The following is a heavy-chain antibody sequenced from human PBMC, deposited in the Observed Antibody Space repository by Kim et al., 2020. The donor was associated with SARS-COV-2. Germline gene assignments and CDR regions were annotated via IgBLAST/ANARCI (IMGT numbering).Heavy chain of an antibody. CDR2: ISGSGGST. D-gene: IGHD3-10*01. CDR1: GFTLTSYA. J-gene: IGHJ4*02. V-gene: IGHV3-23*01. Sequence: GGSLRLSCAASGFTLTSYAMSWVRQAPGKGLEWVSDISGSGGSTYYADSVKGRFTISTDNSRNTLYLQMNSLRAEDTAVYYCAKELWFGEPYIPDYWGQGTLVTVSS. CDR3: AKELWFGEPYIPDY.